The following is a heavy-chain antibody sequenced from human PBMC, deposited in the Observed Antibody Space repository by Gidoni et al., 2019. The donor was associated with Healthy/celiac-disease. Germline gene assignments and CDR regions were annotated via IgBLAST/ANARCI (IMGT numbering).Heavy chain of an antibody. Sequence: QVQLVESGGGLVKPGGSLRLSCAASGFTFSDYYMSWIRQAPGKGLEWVSYISSSSSYTNYADSVKGRFTISRDNAKNSLYLQMNSLRAEDTAVYYCARVGTYYYDSSGYYPLDYWGQGTLVTVSS. V-gene: IGHV3-11*06. D-gene: IGHD3-22*01. CDR1: GFTFSDYY. J-gene: IGHJ4*02. CDR2: ISSSSSYT. CDR3: ARVGTYYYDSSGYYPLDY.